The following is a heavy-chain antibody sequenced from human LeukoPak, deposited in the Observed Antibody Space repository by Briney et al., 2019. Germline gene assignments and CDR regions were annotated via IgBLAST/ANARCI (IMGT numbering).Heavy chain of an antibody. V-gene: IGHV4-34*01. CDR1: GGSFSGYY. J-gene: IGHJ5*02. D-gene: IGHD6-19*01. Sequence: PSETLSLTCAVYGGSFSGYYWSWIRQPPGKGLEWIGEINHSGSTNYNPSLKSRVTISVDTSKNQFSLKLSSVTAADTAVYYCARIFSGIAVAGTVNWFDPWAQGTRVTVSS. CDR2: INHSGST. CDR3: ARIFSGIAVAGTVNWFDP.